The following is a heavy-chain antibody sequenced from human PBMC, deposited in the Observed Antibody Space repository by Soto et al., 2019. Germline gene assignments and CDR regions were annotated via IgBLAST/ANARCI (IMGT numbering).Heavy chain of an antibody. V-gene: IGHV3-74*01. CDR3: ARDNNWSYDY. J-gene: IGHJ4*02. CDR2: IGPDGTTT. CDR1: GFTFSSHW. Sequence: WGSLRLSCASSGFTFSSHWMHWVRQAPGKGLVWVSHIGPDGTTTRDADSVQGRFTISRDNARNTLYLQMDSLRDEDTAVYYCARDNNWSYDYWGQGILVTSPQ. D-gene: IGHD1-1*01.